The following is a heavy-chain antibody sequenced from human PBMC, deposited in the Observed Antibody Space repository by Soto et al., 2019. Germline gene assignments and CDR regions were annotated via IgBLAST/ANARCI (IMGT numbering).Heavy chain of an antibody. Sequence: EVQLVESGGGLVLPGGSLRLSCAASGFTFSSYEMNWVRQAPGKGLEWVSYISSSGSTIYYADSVKGRFTISRDNAKNSLYLQMNSLRAEDTAVYYCAREGPAYGDYGYFDYWGQGTLVTVSS. D-gene: IGHD4-17*01. CDR1: GFTFSSYE. J-gene: IGHJ4*02. CDR3: AREGPAYGDYGYFDY. V-gene: IGHV3-48*03. CDR2: ISSSGSTI.